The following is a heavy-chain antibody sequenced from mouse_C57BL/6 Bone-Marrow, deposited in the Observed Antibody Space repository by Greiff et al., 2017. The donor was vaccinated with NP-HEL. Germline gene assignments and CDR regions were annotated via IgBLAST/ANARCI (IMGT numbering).Heavy chain of an antibody. CDR3: ARRGIYYGNSGDFDY. D-gene: IGHD2-1*01. Sequence: VHVKQSGPELVKPGASVKIPCKASGYTFTDYNMDWVKQSHGKSLEWIGDINPNNGGTIYNQKFKGKATLTVDKSSSTAYMELRSLTSEDTAVYYCARRGIYYGNSGDFDYWGQGTTLTVSS. J-gene: IGHJ2*01. CDR1: GYTFTDYN. CDR2: INPNNGGT. V-gene: IGHV1-18*01.